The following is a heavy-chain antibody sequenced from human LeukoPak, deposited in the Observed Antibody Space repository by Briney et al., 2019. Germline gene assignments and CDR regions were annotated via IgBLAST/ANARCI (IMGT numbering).Heavy chain of an antibody. Sequence: SETLSLTCAVYGGSFSGYYWSWIRQPPGKGLKWIGEINHSGSTNYNPSLKSRVTISVDTSKNQFSLKLSSVTAADTAVYYCARAYYDFWSGSLNWFDPWGQGTLVTVSS. CDR1: GGSFSGYY. CDR2: INHSGST. D-gene: IGHD3-3*01. J-gene: IGHJ5*02. CDR3: ARAYYDFWSGSLNWFDP. V-gene: IGHV4-34*01.